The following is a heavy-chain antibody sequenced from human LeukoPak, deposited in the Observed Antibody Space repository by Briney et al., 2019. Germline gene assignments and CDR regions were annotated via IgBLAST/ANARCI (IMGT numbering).Heavy chain of an antibody. Sequence: GGSLRLSCAASGFTFSSYEMNWVRQAPGKGLEWVSVIYSGGSTYYADSVKGRFTISRDNSKNTLYLQMNSLRAEDTAVYYCATSFLIKGGSLYWGQGTLVTVSS. D-gene: IGHD3-16*01. CDR1: GFTFSSYE. CDR2: IYSGGST. CDR3: ATSFLIKGGSLY. V-gene: IGHV3-53*01. J-gene: IGHJ4*02.